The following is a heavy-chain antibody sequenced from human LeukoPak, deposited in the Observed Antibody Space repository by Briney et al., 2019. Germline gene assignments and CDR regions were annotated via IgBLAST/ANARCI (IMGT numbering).Heavy chain of an antibody. Sequence: GGSLRLSCAASRFTFSDYAMNWVRQAPGKGLEWISYISSSGTTIYHAGSVKGRFTISRDNARNSLYLQMNSLRAEDTAIYYCARGPYSGHYFDYWGQGTLATVSS. D-gene: IGHD1-26*01. V-gene: IGHV3-48*03. CDR2: ISSSGTTI. J-gene: IGHJ4*02. CDR3: ARGPYSGHYFDY. CDR1: RFTFSDYA.